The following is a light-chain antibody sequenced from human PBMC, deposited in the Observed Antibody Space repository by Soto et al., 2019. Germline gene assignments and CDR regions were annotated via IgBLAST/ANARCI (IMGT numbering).Light chain of an antibody. CDR3: SSYTSSNTYV. CDR2: DVS. Sequence: VLTQPASVSGSPGQSITISCTGTISDVSGYNFVSWYQQYPGEAPKLMIYDVSNRPSGVSNRFSGSKSGNTASLTMSGLQAEDEADYYCSSYTSSNTYVFGTGTKVTVL. V-gene: IGLV2-14*03. CDR1: ISDVSGYNF. J-gene: IGLJ1*01.